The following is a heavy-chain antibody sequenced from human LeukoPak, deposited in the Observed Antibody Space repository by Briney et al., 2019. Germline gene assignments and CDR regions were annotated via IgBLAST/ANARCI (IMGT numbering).Heavy chain of an antibody. J-gene: IGHJ4*02. D-gene: IGHD6-13*01. CDR1: GGSFSGYY. V-gene: IGHV4-34*01. Sequence: ASETLSLTCAVYGGSFSGYYWSWIRQPPGKGLEWIGEINHSGSTNYNPSLKSRVTISVDTSKNQFSLKLSSVTAADTAVYYCARQEVGYSSRGSPYYFDYWGQGTLVTVSS. CDR3: ARQEVGYSSRGSPYYFDY. CDR2: INHSGST.